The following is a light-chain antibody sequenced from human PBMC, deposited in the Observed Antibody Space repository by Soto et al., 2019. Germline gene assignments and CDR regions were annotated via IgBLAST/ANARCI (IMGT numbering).Light chain of an antibody. CDR2: KVS. Sequence: QSALTQPPSVSGSPGQSITISCTGTSRDVGGYNYVSWYQQHPGQAPKLMIYKVSNRPSGVSNRFSGSKSGNTASLTISGRQAEDEAAYYCSSYTSSSTLVFGAGTKVTVL. J-gene: IGLJ1*01. CDR3: SSYTSSSTLV. V-gene: IGLV2-14*01. CDR1: SRDVGGYNY.